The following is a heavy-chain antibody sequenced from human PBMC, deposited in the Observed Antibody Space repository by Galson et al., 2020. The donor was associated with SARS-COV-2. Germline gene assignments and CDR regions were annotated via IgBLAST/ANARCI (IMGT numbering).Heavy chain of an antibody. CDR2: IYSGGST. CDR3: AREVSGYDIYYYYYMDV. J-gene: IGHJ6*03. Sequence: GESLKISCAASGFTVSSNYMSWVRQAPGKGLEWVSVIYSGGSTYYADSVKGRFTISRDNSKNTLYLQMNSLRAEDTAVYYCAREVSGYDIYYYYYMDVWGKGTTVTISS. CDR1: GFTVSSNY. V-gene: IGHV3-66*01. D-gene: IGHD5-12*01.